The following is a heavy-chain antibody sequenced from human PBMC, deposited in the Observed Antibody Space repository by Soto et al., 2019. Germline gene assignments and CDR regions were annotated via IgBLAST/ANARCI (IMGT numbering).Heavy chain of an antibody. V-gene: IGHV4-34*01. CDR2: INHSGST. CDR1: GGSFSGYY. CDR3: ARRGYCSGGSCYRYYYYGMDV. D-gene: IGHD2-15*01. J-gene: IGHJ6*02. Sequence: SETLSLTCAVYGGSFSGYYWSWIRQPPGKGLEWIGEINHSGSTNYNPSLKSRVTISVDKSKNQCSLKLSSVTAADTAVYYCARRGYCSGGSCYRYYYYGMDVWGQGTTVTVSS.